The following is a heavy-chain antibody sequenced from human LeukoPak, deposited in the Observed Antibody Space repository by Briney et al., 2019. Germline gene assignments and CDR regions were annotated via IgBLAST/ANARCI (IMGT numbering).Heavy chain of an antibody. V-gene: IGHV4-59*01. CDR2: IYYRGST. D-gene: IGHD3-22*01. Sequence: SETLSLTCTVSGGSISSYYWSWIRQPPGKGLEWIGYIYYRGSTNYNPFLKSRVTISLDTSKNQFSLKLSSVTAADTAVYYCARYGYYYASSGYYMYYFDYWGQGSLVTVSS. J-gene: IGHJ4*02. CDR1: GGSISSYY. CDR3: ARYGYYYASSGYYMYYFDY.